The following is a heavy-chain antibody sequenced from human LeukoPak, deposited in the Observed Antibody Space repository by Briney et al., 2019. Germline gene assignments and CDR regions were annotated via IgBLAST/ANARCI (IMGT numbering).Heavy chain of an antibody. J-gene: IGHJ4*02. CDR2: INPSGGST. Sequence: ASVKVSCKASGYTFTSYYMHWVRQAPGQGLEWMGIINPSGGSTSYAQKFQGRVTMTRDTSTSTVYMELSSLRSEDTAVYYCARGGGKPVSSRYFDNWGQGTLVTVSS. CDR3: ARGGGKPVSSRYFDN. CDR1: GYTFTSYY. D-gene: IGHD4-23*01. V-gene: IGHV1-46*01.